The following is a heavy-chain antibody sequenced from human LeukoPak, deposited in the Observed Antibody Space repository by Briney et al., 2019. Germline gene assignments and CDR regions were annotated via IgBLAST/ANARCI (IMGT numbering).Heavy chain of an antibody. CDR2: IDSDGSST. D-gene: IGHD3-10*01. J-gene: IGHJ4*02. CDR1: GFTFITYW. Sequence: GGSLRLSCAASGFTFITYWMHWVRQAPGKGLVWVSSIDSDGSSTTYADSVKGRFTISRDNAKNMVYLQMNSLRAEDTAVYSCASAFGSGSQVLNYFDFWGQGTLVTVSS. CDR3: ASAFGSGSQVLNYFDF. V-gene: IGHV3-74*01.